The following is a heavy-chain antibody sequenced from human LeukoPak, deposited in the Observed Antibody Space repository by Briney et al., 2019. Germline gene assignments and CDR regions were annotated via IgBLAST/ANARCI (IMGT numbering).Heavy chain of an antibody. V-gene: IGHV4-59*01. CDR2: VDESGST. J-gene: IGHJ5*02. D-gene: IGHD2-2*01. CDR3: ARGGSSCHGCHNWFDP. Sequence: PSETLSLTCSVSGDSIRNYYWSWIRQSPGKGLEWIGYVDESGSTNYNPSFKSRVIVSSDTSRNEFSLNLNSVTAADTAIYYCARGGSSCHGCHNWFDPWGQGTRVTVSS. CDR1: GDSIRNYY.